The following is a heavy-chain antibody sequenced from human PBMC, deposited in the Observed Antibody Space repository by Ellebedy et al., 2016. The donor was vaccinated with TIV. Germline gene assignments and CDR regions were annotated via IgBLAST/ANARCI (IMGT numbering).Heavy chain of an antibody. V-gene: IGHV3-74*01. CDR2: IKSDGTST. D-gene: IGHD5-12*01. Sequence: PGGSLRLSCAASGFTFSTYWMYWVRQAPGKGLVWVSRIKSDGTSTNYADSVKGRFTISRDNAKNTLYLQMNSLRAEDTAVYYCASELRLGYWGQGTLVTASS. CDR3: ASELRLGY. J-gene: IGHJ4*02. CDR1: GFTFSTYW.